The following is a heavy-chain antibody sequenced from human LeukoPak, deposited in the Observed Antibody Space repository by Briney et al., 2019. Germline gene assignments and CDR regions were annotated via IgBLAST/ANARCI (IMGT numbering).Heavy chain of an antibody. D-gene: IGHD1-26*01. CDR1: GASIRNNSFY. CDR2: IYYNGDT. Sequence: PSETLSLTCTVSGASIRNNSFYWGWIRQPPGKGLEWIGTIYYNGDTFYNPSLESRVTMSVGASASQFSLRLSAVTAADTAVYYCAVLLYRHYLWFDSWGQGAVVSVSS. CDR3: AVLLYRHYLWFDS. V-gene: IGHV4-39*01. J-gene: IGHJ5*01.